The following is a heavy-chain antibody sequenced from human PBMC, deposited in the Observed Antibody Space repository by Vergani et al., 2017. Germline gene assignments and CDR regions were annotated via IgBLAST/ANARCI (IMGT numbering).Heavy chain of an antibody. D-gene: IGHD3-22*01. CDR1: GGSISSSSYY. CDR2: IYYSGST. V-gene: IGHV4-39*07. Sequence: QLQLQESGPGLVKPSETLSLTCTVSGGSISSSSYYWGWIRQPPGKGLEWIGSIYYSGSTYYNPSLKSRVTISVDTSKNQFSLKLSSVTAADTAVYYCASYADYYDSSGYYEGNWFDPWGQGTLVTVSS. J-gene: IGHJ5*02. CDR3: ASYADYYDSSGYYEGNWFDP.